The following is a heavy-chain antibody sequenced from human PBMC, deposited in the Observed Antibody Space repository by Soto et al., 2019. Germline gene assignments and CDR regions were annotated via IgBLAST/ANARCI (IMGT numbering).Heavy chain of an antibody. D-gene: IGHD3-3*01. V-gene: IGHV1-18*04. Sequence: ASVKCYVKASGYTFTSDVISWVRQAPGQVLEWMGWISAYNGKTNYAQNLQGRVTMTTDTSTSTSYMELRSLRSDDTAVYYCARGGDFLSCYPPLDYW. CDR2: ISAYNGKT. J-gene: IGHJ4*01. CDR3: ARGGDFLSCYPPLDY. CDR1: GYTFTSDV.